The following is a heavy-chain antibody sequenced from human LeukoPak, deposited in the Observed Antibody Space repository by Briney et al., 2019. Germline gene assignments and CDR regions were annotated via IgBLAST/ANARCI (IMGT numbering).Heavy chain of an antibody. V-gene: IGHV4-59*01. CDR3: ASRGDGYYDSSGYYNY. D-gene: IGHD3-22*01. CDR2: IYYSGST. CDR1: GGSISSYY. J-gene: IGHJ4*02. Sequence: SETLSLTCTVSGGSISSYYWSWIRQPPGKGLEWIGYIYYSGSTNYNPSLKSRVTISVDTSKNQFSLKLSSVTAADTAVYYCASRGDGYYDSSGYYNYWGQGTLVTVSS.